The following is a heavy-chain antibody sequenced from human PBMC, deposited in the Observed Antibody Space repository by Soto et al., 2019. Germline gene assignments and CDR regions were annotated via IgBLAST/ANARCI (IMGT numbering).Heavy chain of an antibody. Sequence: PGGSLRLSCAASGFTFSSYAMSWVRQAPGKGLEWVSAISGSGGSTYYADSVKGRFTISRDNSKNTLYLQMNGLRAEDTAVYYCAKDLQWLTYYFDYWGQGTLVTVSS. CDR3: AKDLQWLTYYFDY. D-gene: IGHD6-19*01. CDR2: ISGSGGST. V-gene: IGHV3-23*01. J-gene: IGHJ4*02. CDR1: GFTFSSYA.